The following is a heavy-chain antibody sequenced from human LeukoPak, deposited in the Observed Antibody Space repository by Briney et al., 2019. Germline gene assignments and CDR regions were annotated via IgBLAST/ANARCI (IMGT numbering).Heavy chain of an antibody. V-gene: IGHV3-30*02. J-gene: IGHJ4*02. CDR1: GFTFSSSG. Sequence: GGSLRLSCAASGFTFSSSGMHWVRQAPGKGLEWVAFIRYDGTSKYYADSVKGRFTISRDNSKNTVYLQMNSLRAEDTAVYYCAKETRGSYSDYWGQGTLGTVSS. D-gene: IGHD1-26*01. CDR2: IRYDGTSK. CDR3: AKETRGSYSDY.